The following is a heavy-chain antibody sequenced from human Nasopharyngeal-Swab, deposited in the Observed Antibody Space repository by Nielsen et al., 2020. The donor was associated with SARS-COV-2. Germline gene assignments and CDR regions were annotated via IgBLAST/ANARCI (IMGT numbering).Heavy chain of an antibody. J-gene: IGHJ4*02. CDR3: ANLPIVATSLDY. CDR2: ISSSSYI. V-gene: IGHV3-21*04. D-gene: IGHD5-12*01. Sequence: WIRQPPGKGLEWVSSISSSSYIYYADSAKGRFTISRDNSKNTLYLQMNSLRAEDTAVYYCANLPIVATSLDYWGQGTLVTVSS.